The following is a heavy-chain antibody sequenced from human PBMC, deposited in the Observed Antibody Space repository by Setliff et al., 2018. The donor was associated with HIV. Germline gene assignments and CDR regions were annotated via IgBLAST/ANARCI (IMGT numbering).Heavy chain of an antibody. CDR2: IIPILDTT. V-gene: IGHV1-69*11. CDR1: GGTFNNYV. D-gene: IGHD6-19*01. Sequence: SVKVSCKAAGGTFNNYVFSWVRKAPGRGLEWIGTIIPILDTTNYAQKFQDRVTITTDESTSTAYMELRSLTSADTAVYYCARENGSGWVLDYWGQGTLVTVSS. J-gene: IGHJ4*02. CDR3: ARENGSGWVLDY.